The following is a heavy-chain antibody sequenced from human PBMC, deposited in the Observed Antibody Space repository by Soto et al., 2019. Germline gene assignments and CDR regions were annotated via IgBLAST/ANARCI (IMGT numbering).Heavy chain of an antibody. D-gene: IGHD6-19*01. CDR3: ARGGESGCYYYGMDV. CDR2: INAGNGNT. J-gene: IGHJ6*02. Sequence: ASVKVSCKASGYTFTSYAMHWVRQAPGQRLEWMGWINAGNGNTKYSQKFQGRVTITRDTSASTAYMELSSLRSEDTAVYYCARGGESGCYYYGMDVWGQGTTVTVSS. V-gene: IGHV1-3*01. CDR1: GYTFTSYA.